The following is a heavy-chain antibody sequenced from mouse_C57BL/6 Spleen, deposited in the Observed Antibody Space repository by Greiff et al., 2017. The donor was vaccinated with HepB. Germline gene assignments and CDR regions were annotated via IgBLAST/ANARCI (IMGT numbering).Heavy chain of an antibody. D-gene: IGHD1-1*01. CDR1: GYTFTSYW. CDR2: IDPSDSYT. V-gene: IGHV1-69*01. CDR3: ASYYYGSSYGFAY. J-gene: IGHJ3*01. Sequence: QVQLQQPGAELVMPGASVKLSCKASGYTFTSYWMHWVKQRPGQGLEWIGEIDPSDSYTNYNQKFKGKSTLTVDKSYSTAYMQLSSLTSEDSAVYYCASYYYGSSYGFAYWGQGTLVTVSA.